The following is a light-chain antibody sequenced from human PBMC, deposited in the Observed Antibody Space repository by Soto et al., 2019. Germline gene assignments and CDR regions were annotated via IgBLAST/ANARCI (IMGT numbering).Light chain of an antibody. J-gene: IGKJ1*01. V-gene: IGKV1-6*01. CDR3: LQDYNYPWT. Sequence: AIQMTQSPSSLSAAVGDRVTITCRASQGIRNDLGWYQQKPGKAPKLLIYAASSLQSGVPSRFSGSESGTDFTLTISSLQPEDFATYYCLQDYNYPWTFGQGTKVEIK. CDR1: QGIRND. CDR2: AAS.